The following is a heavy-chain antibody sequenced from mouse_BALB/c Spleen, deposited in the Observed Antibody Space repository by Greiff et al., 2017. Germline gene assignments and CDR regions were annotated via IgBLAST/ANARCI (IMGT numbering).Heavy chain of an antibody. CDR2: IYPGNSDT. J-gene: IGHJ1*01. Sequence: EVQLQQSGTVLARPGASVKMSCKASGYTFTSYWMHWVKQRPGQGLEWIGAIYPGNSDTSYNQKFKGKAKLTAVTSTSTAYMELSSLTNEDSAVYYCTRGDYGSSYPLYWYFDVWGAGTTVTVSS. D-gene: IGHD1-1*01. V-gene: IGHV1-5*01. CDR3: TRGDYGSSYPLYWYFDV. CDR1: GYTFTSYW.